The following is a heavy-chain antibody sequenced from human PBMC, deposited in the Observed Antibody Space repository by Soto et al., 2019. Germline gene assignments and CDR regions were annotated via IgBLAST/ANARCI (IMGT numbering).Heavy chain of an antibody. CDR3: SKGRLSFDF. Sequence: PGGSLRLSCAASGFIFSNYAMNWVRQAPGKGLEWVSFVSANAGGTFYADSVKGRFSISRDNSKNTLYLQMNNLRAEDTAIYYCSKGRLSFDFWGQGTLVTVSS. J-gene: IGHJ4*02. CDR1: GFIFSNYA. V-gene: IGHV3-23*01. CDR2: VSANAGGT.